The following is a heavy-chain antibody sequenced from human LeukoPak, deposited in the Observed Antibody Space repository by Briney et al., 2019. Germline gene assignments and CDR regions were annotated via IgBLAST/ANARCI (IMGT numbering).Heavy chain of an antibody. CDR2: INPNSGGT. V-gene: IGHV1-2*02. D-gene: IGHD6-19*01. J-gene: IGHJ5*02. CDR3: ARTIAVAGLNWFDP. Sequence: ASVKVSCKASGYTFTGYYMHWVRQAPGQGLEWMGWINPNSGGTNYAQKFQGRVTMTRNTSISTAYMELSSLRSEDTAVYYCARTIAVAGLNWFDPWGQGTLVTVSS. CDR1: GYTFTGYY.